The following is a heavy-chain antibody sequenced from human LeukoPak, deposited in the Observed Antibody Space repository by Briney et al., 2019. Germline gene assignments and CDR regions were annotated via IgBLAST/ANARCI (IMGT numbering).Heavy chain of an antibody. V-gene: IGHV3-66*01. Sequence: GGSLRLSSAAYGFTVSSNYMSWVRQPPGKGLEWVSVIYSGGSTYYADSVKGRFTISRDNSKNPLYLQMNSLRAEDTAVYYCARDLRGRSYFDYWGQGTLVTVSS. D-gene: IGHD3-9*01. CDR2: IYSGGST. CDR3: ARDLRGRSYFDY. J-gene: IGHJ4*02. CDR1: GFTVSSNY.